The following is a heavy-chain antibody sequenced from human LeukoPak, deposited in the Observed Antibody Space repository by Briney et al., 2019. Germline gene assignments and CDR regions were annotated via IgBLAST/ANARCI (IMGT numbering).Heavy chain of an antibody. J-gene: IGHJ4*02. CDR2: LNPDGTNT. CDR3: VGSHVAAY. Sequence: GGSLRLSCAASGFTFSNYWMHWVRHVPGKGLVWVSHLNPDGTNTYYADSVKGRFTVSRDNARNTDYLQMNNLRAEDTAVYYCVGSHVAAYWGQGTLVTVSS. D-gene: IGHD3-10*01. CDR1: GFTFSNYW. V-gene: IGHV3-74*01.